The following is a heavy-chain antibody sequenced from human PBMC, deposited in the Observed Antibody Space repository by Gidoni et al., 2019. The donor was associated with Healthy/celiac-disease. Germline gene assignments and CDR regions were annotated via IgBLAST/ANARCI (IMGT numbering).Heavy chain of an antibody. J-gene: IGHJ4*02. CDR2: INHSGST. Sequence: QVQLQQWGAGLLQPSETLSPTSAVYGGSFSGSYWSWIRQPPGKGLEWIGEINHSGSTNYNPSLKSRVTISVDTSKNQFSLKLSSVTAADTAVYYCARNGGAPYYYDSSGYPRYWGQGTLVTVSS. V-gene: IGHV4-34*01. CDR3: ARNGGAPYYYDSSGYPRY. CDR1: GGSFSGSY. D-gene: IGHD3-22*01.